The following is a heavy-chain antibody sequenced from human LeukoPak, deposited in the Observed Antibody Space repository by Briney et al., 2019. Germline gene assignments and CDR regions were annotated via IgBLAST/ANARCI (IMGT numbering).Heavy chain of an antibody. J-gene: IGHJ5*02. V-gene: IGHV3-21*01. D-gene: IGHD5-12*01. CDR1: GFTFSSYS. CDR3: ARGYSGYDIPPFDP. CDR2: ISSSSSYI. Sequence: TSGGSLRLSCAASGFTFSSYSTNWVRQAPGKGLEWVSSISSSSSYIYYADSVKGRFTISRDNAKNSLYLQMNSLRAEDTAVYYCARGYSGYDIPPFDPWGQGTLVTVSS.